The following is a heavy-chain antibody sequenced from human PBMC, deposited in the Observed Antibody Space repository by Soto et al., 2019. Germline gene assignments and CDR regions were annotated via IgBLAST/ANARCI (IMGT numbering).Heavy chain of an antibody. J-gene: IGHJ4*02. V-gene: IGHV3-33*01. D-gene: IGHD5-18*01. Sequence: GGSLRLSCAASGFTFSSYGMHWVRQAPGKGLEWVAVIWYDGSNKYYADSVKGRFTISRDNSKNTLYLQMNSLRAEDTAVYYCARRGYSYGWAPYYFDYWGQGTLVTVSS. CDR2: IWYDGSNK. CDR1: GFTFSSYG. CDR3: ARRGYSYGWAPYYFDY.